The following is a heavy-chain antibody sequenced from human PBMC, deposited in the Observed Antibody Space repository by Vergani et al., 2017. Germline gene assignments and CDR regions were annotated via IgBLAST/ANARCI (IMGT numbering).Heavy chain of an antibody. D-gene: IGHD3-3*01. V-gene: IGHV3-23*01. CDR2: ISRSSDYI. J-gene: IGHJ6*03. CDR3: ARGDQSYDDFRSGLPTYFMDV. Sequence: EVQLLESGGGLVQPGGSLRLSCAASGFTFSSYAMSWVRQAPGKGLEWVSAISRSSDYISYADSVKGRFTISRDNAEISLYLQLNSLRDEDTAVYYCARGDQSYDDFRSGLPTYFMDVWGKGTTVTVSS. CDR1: GFTFSSYA.